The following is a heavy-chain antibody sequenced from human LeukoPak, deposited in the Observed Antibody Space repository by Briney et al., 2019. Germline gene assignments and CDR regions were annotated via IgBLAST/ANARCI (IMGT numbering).Heavy chain of an antibody. CDR1: GFTFSDYY. CDR3: ATDRSSSSWFDY. D-gene: IGHD6-13*01. V-gene: IGHV3-11*05. Sequence: GGSLRLSCAASGFTFSDYYMSWIRQAPGKGLEWVSYISSSTSYTNYADSVKGRFTISRDNAKNSPYLQMNSLRAEDTAVYYCATDRSSSSWFDYWGQGTLVTVSS. J-gene: IGHJ4*02. CDR2: ISSSTSYT.